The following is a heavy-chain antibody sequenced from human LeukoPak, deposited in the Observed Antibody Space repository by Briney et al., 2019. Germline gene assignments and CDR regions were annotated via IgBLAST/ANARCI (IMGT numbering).Heavy chain of an antibody. D-gene: IGHD2-15*01. J-gene: IGHJ6*03. CDR3: ARGWRGGGHRRTYYYYMDV. CDR2: INHSGST. Sequence: SETLSLTCAVYGGSFSGYYWSWIRQPPGKGLEWIGEINHSGSTNYNPSLKSRVTISVDTSKNQFSLKLSSVTAADTAVYYCARGWRGGGHRRTYYYYMDVWGKGTTVTVSS. V-gene: IGHV4-34*01. CDR1: GGSFSGYY.